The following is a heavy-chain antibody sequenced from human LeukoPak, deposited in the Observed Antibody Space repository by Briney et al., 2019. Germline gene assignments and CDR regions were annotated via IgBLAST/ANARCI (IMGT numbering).Heavy chain of an antibody. J-gene: IGHJ5*02. CDR2: ICGSGGST. D-gene: IGHD3-10*01. V-gene: IGHV3-23*01. CDR1: GFTFSSYA. CDR3: AKSTLWFGEFFDR. Sequence: GGSLRLSCAASGFTFSSYAMSWVRQAPGKGLEWGSAICGSGGSTYYADSVKGRFTISRDKSKNTLYLEMNRRRAEDTAVYYCAKSTLWFGEFFDRWGQGTLVTVSS.